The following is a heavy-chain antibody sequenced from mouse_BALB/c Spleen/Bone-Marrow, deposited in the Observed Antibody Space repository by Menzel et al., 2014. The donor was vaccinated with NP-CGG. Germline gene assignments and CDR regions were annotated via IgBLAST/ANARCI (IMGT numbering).Heavy chain of an antibody. J-gene: IGHJ4*01. V-gene: IGHV5-9-3*01. D-gene: IGHD1-2*01. Sequence: EVKLVESGGGLVKPGGSLKLSCAASGFTFSSYAMSWVRQTPEKRLEWVATISSGGSYTYYPDSVKGRFTISRDNAKNTLYLQMSSLRSEDTAMCYCARHFITTATGAMDYWGQGTSVTVSS. CDR3: ARHFITTATGAMDY. CDR1: GFTFSSYA. CDR2: ISSGGSYT.